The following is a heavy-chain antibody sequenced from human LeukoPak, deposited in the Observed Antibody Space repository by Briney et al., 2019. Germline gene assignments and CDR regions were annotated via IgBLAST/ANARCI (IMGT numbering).Heavy chain of an antibody. Sequence: SETLSLTCIVSGYSISSGYYWGWIRQPPGKGLEWIGSIYHGGRTYYNPSLKSRVTIAVDTSENQFSLKLRSVTPTDTAVYYCARLYDSSGYGRNFDYWGQGTLVTVSS. CDR1: GYSISSGYY. CDR3: ARLYDSSGYGRNFDY. CDR2: IYHGGRT. D-gene: IGHD3-22*01. J-gene: IGHJ4*02. V-gene: IGHV4-38-2*02.